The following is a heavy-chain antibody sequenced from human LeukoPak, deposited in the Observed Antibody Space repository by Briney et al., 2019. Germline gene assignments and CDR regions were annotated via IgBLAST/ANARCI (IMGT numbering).Heavy chain of an antibody. CDR2: IYYSGST. CDR1: GCSFSSYY. CDR3: ARLDI. J-gene: IGHJ4*02. D-gene: IGHD1-1*01. V-gene: IGHV4-59*01. Sequence: SETLSITCTVSGCSFSSYYWTWIRQPPGKGLEWIGYIYYSGSTNYNPSLKSRVTISVDTSKNQFSLKLTSMTAADTAVYYCARLDIWGPGTLVTVSS.